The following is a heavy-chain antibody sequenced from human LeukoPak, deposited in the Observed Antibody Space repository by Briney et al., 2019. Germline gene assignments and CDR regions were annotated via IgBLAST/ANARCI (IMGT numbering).Heavy chain of an antibody. CDR3: ARVNDYVWGSAPSDY. J-gene: IGHJ4*02. V-gene: IGHV3-7*01. CDR1: GFTFSSHW. D-gene: IGHD3-16*01. Sequence: GGSLRLSCAASGFTFSSHWMSWARQAPGKGLEWVANIKQDGSEKYYVDSVKGRFTISRGNAKNSLYLQMNSLRDEDTAVYYCARVNDYVWGSAPSDYWGQGTLVTVSS. CDR2: IKQDGSEK.